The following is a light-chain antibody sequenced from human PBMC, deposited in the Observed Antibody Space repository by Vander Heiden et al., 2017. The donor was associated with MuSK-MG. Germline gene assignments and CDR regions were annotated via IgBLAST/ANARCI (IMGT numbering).Light chain of an antibody. CDR1: NLRYYY. V-gene: IGLV3-19*01. J-gene: IGLJ3*02. CDR3: IFRDYSGGHWL. Sequence: SSELTQDPAVSVALGQTVSITCQGDNLRYYYANWYRQKPGQAPILVMFGANIRPSRIPDRISGSSSGNTASLTITGAQAEDVGDYYCIFRDYSGGHWLFGGGTKLTVL. CDR2: GAN.